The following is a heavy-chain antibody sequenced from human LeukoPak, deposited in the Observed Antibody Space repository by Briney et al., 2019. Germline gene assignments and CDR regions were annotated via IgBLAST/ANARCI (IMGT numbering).Heavy chain of an antibody. Sequence: ASVKVSCKASGYTFTGYYMHWVRQAPGQGLEWMGRINPNSGGTNYAQKFQGRVTMTRDTSVSTAYMELSRLRSDDTAVSYCATVYSGSYFGDFDYWGQGTLVTVSS. CDR1: GYTFTGYY. D-gene: IGHD1-26*01. CDR3: ATVYSGSYFGDFDY. CDR2: INPNSGGT. J-gene: IGHJ4*02. V-gene: IGHV1-2*06.